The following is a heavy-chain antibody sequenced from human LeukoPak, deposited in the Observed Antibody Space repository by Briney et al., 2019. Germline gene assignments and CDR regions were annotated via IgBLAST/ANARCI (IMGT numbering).Heavy chain of an antibody. CDR1: GFTFSSYA. J-gene: IGHJ4*02. D-gene: IGHD2-8*01. CDR3: AKDRRRDIVLMVYAM. V-gene: IGHV3-23*01. CDR2: ISGSGGST. Sequence: GGSLRLSCAASGFTFSSYAMSWVRQAPGKGLEWVSAISGSGGSTYYADSVKGRFTISRDNSKNTLYLQMNSLRAEDTAVYYCAKDRRRDIVLMVYAMWGQGTLVIVSS.